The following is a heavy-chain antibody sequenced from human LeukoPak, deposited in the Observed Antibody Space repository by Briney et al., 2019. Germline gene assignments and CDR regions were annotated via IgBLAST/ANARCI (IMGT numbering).Heavy chain of an antibody. V-gene: IGHV1-69*04. CDR2: IIPVLGIA. CDR1: GGTFSSYA. D-gene: IGHD4-17*01. CDR3: AVPYHDYGDERGVYYGMDV. Sequence: ASVKVSCKASGGTFSSYAISWVRQSPGQGLEWMGRIIPVLGIANYAQKFQGRVTITADKSTSTAYMELSSLRSEDTAVYYCAVPYHDYGDERGVYYGMDVWGQGTTVTVSS. J-gene: IGHJ6*02.